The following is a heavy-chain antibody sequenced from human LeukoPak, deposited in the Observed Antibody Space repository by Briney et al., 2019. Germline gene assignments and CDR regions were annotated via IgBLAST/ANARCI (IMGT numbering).Heavy chain of an antibody. Sequence: GGSLRLSCAASGSTFSSYAMSWVREAPGKGLEWVSGISGRGGSTYYADSVKGRFTISRDNSKNTLYLQMNSPRAEDTAVYYCARDPRYGSGSYSNYWGQGTLVTVSS. V-gene: IGHV3-23*01. J-gene: IGHJ4*02. D-gene: IGHD3-10*01. CDR1: GSTFSSYA. CDR3: ARDPRYGSGSYSNY. CDR2: ISGRGGST.